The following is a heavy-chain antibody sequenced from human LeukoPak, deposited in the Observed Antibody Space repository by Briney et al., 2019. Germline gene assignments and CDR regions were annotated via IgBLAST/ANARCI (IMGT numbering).Heavy chain of an antibody. CDR3: ATSTNGYCSGGSCYD. CDR2: ISGSGGST. Sequence: GGSLRLSCAASGFTFSSYAMSWVRQAPGKGLEWVSAISGSGGSTYYADSVKGRFTISRDNSKNALYLQMNSLRAEDTAVYYCATSTNGYCSGGSCYDWGQGTLVTVSS. J-gene: IGHJ4*02. V-gene: IGHV3-23*01. D-gene: IGHD2-15*01. CDR1: GFTFSSYA.